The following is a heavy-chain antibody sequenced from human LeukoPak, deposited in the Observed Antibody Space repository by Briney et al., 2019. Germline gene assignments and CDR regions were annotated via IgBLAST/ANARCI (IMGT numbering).Heavy chain of an antibody. CDR2: INHSGST. CDR1: GGSFSGYY. V-gene: IGHV4-34*01. D-gene: IGHD3-16*02. CDR3: ARCAYDYIWGSYRQYYYFDY. Sequence: PSETLSLTCAVYGGSFSGYYWSWIRQPPGKGLEWIGEINHSGSTNYNPSLKSRVTISVDTSKNQFSLKLSSVNAANTAVYYCARCAYDYIWGSYRQYYYFDYWGQGTLVTVSS. J-gene: IGHJ4*02.